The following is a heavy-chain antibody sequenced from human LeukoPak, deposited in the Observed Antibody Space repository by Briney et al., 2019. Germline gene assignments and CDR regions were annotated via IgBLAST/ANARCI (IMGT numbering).Heavy chain of an antibody. J-gene: IGHJ4*02. CDR3: ARDGLDYDLWVY. V-gene: IGHV1-69*05. CDR1: GGTFSSYA. Sequence: SVKVSCKASGGTFSSYAISWVRQAPGQGLEWMGRIIPIFGTANYAQKFQGRVTITTDESTSTAYMELSSLRSEDTAVYYCARDGLDYDLWVYWGQGTLVTVSS. CDR2: IIPIFGTA. D-gene: IGHD3-3*01.